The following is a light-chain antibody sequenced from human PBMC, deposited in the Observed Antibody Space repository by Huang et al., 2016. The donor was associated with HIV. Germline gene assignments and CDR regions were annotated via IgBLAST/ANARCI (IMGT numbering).Light chain of an antibody. CDR3: QQYDTYPHT. V-gene: IGKV1-8*01. J-gene: IGKJ5*01. CDR2: AAS. CDR1: QDISNY. Sequence: AIRITQSPSSLSASTGDRVTITCRASQDISNYLAWYQQKPGEAPKLLIFAASTLQSGVPARFSGGGSGTDFTLTINCLQSEDLATYCCQQYDTYPHTFGQGTRVEIK.